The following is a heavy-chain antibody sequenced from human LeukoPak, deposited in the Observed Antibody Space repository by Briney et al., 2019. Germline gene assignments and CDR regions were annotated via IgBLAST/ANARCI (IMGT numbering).Heavy chain of an antibody. J-gene: IGHJ5*02. V-gene: IGHV3-74*01. CDR2: INSDESST. CDR1: GFTFSSYW. CDR3: ARGLRGTKDSKLRFLGGGLNWFDP. Sequence: KTGGSLRLSCAASGFTFSSYWIHWVRQAPGKGLVWVSRINSDESSTSYADSVKGRFTISRDNAKNTLYLQMNSLRAEDTAVYYCARGLRGTKDSKLRFLGGGLNWFDPWGQGTLVTVSS. D-gene: IGHD3-3*01.